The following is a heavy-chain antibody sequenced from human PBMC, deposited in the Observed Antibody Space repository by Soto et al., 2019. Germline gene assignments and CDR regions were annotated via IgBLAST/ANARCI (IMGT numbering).Heavy chain of an antibody. CDR3: ARAGSYRFDY. V-gene: IGHV3-74*01. CDR1: GFSFSTYW. Sequence: VGSLRLSCTPSGFSFSTYWMHWVRQAPGEGLAWVSRINMDGTTINYADSVKGRFTISRDNAKSTLYLQMNSLRDDDTAVYYCARAGSYRFDYWGLGTLVTVSS. D-gene: IGHD3-16*02. CDR2: INMDGTTI. J-gene: IGHJ4*02.